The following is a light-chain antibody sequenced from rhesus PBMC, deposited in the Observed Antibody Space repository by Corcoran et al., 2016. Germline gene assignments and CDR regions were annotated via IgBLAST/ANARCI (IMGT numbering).Light chain of an antibody. J-gene: IGLJ3*01. CDR2: EVS. CDR1: NSDIGGYNY. CDR3: SSYAGTNTLL. Sequence: QAALTQPRSMSGSPGQSVTISCTGTNSDIGGYNYVSWYQQHPGTAPKLMIYEVSKRPSGVSDRFSGSKSGNTASLTISGLQAEDEADYYCSSYAGTNTLLFGGGTRLTVL. V-gene: IGLV2-32*02.